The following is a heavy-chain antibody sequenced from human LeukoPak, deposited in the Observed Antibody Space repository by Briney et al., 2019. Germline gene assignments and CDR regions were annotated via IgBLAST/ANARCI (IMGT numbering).Heavy chain of an antibody. Sequence: ASVKVSCKASGYTFTSYAMHWVRQAPGQGLEWMGWINAGNGNTKYSQEFQGRVTITRDTSASTAYMELSSLRSEDMAVYYCARSGKAAALDYMDVWGKGTTVTVSS. V-gene: IGHV1-3*03. J-gene: IGHJ6*03. CDR1: GYTFTSYA. CDR3: ARSGKAAALDYMDV. D-gene: IGHD6-13*01. CDR2: INAGNGNT.